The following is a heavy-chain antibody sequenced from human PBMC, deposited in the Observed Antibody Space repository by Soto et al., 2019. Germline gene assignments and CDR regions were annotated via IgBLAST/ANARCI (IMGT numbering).Heavy chain of an antibody. Sequence: SETLSLTCTVSGGSVSSGSFYWIWIRRPPGKGLEWIGYFYDSGSTNYNPSLRSRVTMSVDTSKNQFSLKLSSVTAADTAVYYCAASAPSATNYYYAMDVWGQGTTVTVSS. CDR1: GGSVSSGSFY. D-gene: IGHD5-12*01. V-gene: IGHV4-61*01. J-gene: IGHJ6*02. CDR3: AASAPSATNYYYAMDV. CDR2: FYDSGST.